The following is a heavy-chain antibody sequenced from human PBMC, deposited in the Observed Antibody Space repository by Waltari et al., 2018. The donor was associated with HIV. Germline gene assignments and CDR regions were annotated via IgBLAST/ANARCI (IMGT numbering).Heavy chain of an antibody. V-gene: IGHV1-18*01. D-gene: IGHD3-22*01. CDR3: ARDRESTGHFTKGYFYGMDV. Sequence: QVQLVQSGGEAKKPGASLKVSCKAAGYTFDLNGVNWVRPAPGQGLEWLAWLNTRRGATDFAPMCRDRITGTRDRATTTVYMEMKNLRSDDTAIYYCARDRESTGHFTKGYFYGMDVWGQGTTVTVSS. CDR1: GYTFDLNG. J-gene: IGHJ6*02. CDR2: LNTRRGAT.